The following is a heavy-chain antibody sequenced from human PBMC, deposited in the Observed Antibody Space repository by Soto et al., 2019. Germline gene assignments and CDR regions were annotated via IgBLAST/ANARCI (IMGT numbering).Heavy chain of an antibody. Sequence: LSLTCTVSGASISGFPWSWIRKSAGKGLEWIGRIYATGTTDYNPSLKSRAMMSVDTSKKQFSLKLRSVTAADTAVYYCVRDGTKTLRDWFDPWGQGISVTVS. V-gene: IGHV4-4*07. CDR1: GASISGFP. J-gene: IGHJ5*02. CDR2: IYATGTT. CDR3: VRDGTKTLRDWFDP. D-gene: IGHD1-1*01.